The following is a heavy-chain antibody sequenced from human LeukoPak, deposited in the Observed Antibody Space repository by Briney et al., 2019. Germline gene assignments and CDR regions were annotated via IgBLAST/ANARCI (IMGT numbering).Heavy chain of an antibody. Sequence: PSQTLSLTCTVSGDSISSGSYYWSWIRQPAGKGLEWIGRIYTSGSTNYNPSLKSRVTISVDTSKSQFSLKLSSVTAADTAVYYCARVPYDFWSGYYGAFDIWGQGTMVTVSS. D-gene: IGHD3-3*01. J-gene: IGHJ3*02. CDR2: IYTSGST. CDR3: ARVPYDFWSGYYGAFDI. V-gene: IGHV4-61*02. CDR1: GDSISSGSYY.